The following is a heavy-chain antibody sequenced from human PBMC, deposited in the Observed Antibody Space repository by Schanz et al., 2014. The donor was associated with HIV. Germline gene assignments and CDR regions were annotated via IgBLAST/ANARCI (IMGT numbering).Heavy chain of an antibody. CDR2: IDHTGNT. CDR3: VRDRVGASARYVAFDI. D-gene: IGHD1-26*01. V-gene: IGHV3-53*01. Sequence: DVQLVESGGGLIQPGGSLRLSCAASGFSVTQGYISWVRQAPGKGLEWVSLIDHTGNTYYADSVKGRFTIFTDISANTVHAQITSLRADDTAVYYCVRDRVGASARYVAFDIWGHGTMVTVSS. CDR1: GFSVTQGY. J-gene: IGHJ3*02.